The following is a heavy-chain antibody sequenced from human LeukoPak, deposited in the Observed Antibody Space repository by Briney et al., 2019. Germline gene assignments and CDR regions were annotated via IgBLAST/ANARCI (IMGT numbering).Heavy chain of an antibody. D-gene: IGHD3-22*01. Sequence: LSLTCAVYGGSFSGYYWSWIRQAPGKGLEWLAYITRNSGTVYYAGSVKGRVTISRDNAKNSLYLQMNSLRDEDSAVYYCARDYGYYYDSSGRNGNYGMDVWGQGTTVTVSS. J-gene: IGHJ6*02. CDR1: GGSFSGYY. V-gene: IGHV3-11*04. CDR2: ITRNSGTV. CDR3: ARDYGYYYDSSGRNGNYGMDV.